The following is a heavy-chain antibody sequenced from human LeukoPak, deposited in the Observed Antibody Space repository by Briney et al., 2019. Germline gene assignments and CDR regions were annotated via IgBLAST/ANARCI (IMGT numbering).Heavy chain of an antibody. D-gene: IGHD3-10*01. Sequence: PGGSLRLSCAASGFTFSSYGMHWVRQAPGKGLEGVAFIRYDGSNKYYADSVKGRFTISRDNSKNTLYLQMNSLRAEDTAVYYCASVQYYYGSGSDYWGQGTLLTVSS. CDR3: ASVQYYYGSGSDY. V-gene: IGHV3-30*02. CDR1: GFTFSSYG. J-gene: IGHJ4*02. CDR2: IRYDGSNK.